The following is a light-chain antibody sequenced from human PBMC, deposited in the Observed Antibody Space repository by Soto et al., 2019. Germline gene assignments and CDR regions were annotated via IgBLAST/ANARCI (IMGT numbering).Light chain of an antibody. CDR1: QSVSSN. V-gene: IGKV3-15*01. Sequence: EIVMTQSPATLSVSPGERATLSCRASQSVSSNLAWYQQKPGQAPRLLIYGASTRATGIPARFSGSGSGTEFTLTISSLQSEDFAVYYCQKYNNWPQTFGHGTKVEIK. CDR3: QKYNNWPQT. J-gene: IGKJ1*01. CDR2: GAS.